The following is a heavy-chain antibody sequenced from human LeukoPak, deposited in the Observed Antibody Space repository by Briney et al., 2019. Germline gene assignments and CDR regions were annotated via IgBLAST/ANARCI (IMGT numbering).Heavy chain of an antibody. J-gene: IGHJ3*02. Sequence: PGGSLRLSCAASGFTFSSYIIHWVRLAPGKGLEWVAVISYDGTDKYYADSVKGRFTISRDNSKNTLYVQMNSLRAEDTAVYYCARGSFGAGVGATMDDACDIWGQGTMVTVSS. V-gene: IGHV3-30*04. CDR1: GFTFSSYI. CDR3: ARGSFGAGVGATMDDACDI. D-gene: IGHD1-26*01. CDR2: ISYDGTDK.